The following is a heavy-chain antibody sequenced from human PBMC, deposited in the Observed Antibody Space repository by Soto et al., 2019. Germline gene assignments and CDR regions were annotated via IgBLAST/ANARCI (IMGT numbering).Heavy chain of an antibody. D-gene: IGHD3-22*01. CDR3: ARRLYNSPGRYTVNDF. V-gene: IGHV4-59*01. CDR1: GGSIGSYY. Sequence: PSETLSLTCTVSGGSIGSYYWSWIRQPPGKGLEWIGYIYYSGSTNYNPSLKSRVTISVDASKNQFSLKLSSVTAADTAVYYCARRLYNSPGRYTVNDFWGPGTLVTVSS. CDR2: IYYSGST. J-gene: IGHJ4*02.